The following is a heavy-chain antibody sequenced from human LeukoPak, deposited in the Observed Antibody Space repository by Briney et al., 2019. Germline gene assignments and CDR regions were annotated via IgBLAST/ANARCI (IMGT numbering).Heavy chain of an antibody. D-gene: IGHD6-19*01. V-gene: IGHV3-21*01. CDR1: GFTFSSDS. J-gene: IGHJ4*02. Sequence: PGGSLRLSCTASGFTFSSDSMSWVRQAPGRGLEWVSSISSRSDYIYYADSMKGRFTISRDNAKNSLFLQMNSLRAEDTAVYFCAGSIAVAGLDYWGQGTLVTVSS. CDR3: AGSIAVAGLDY. CDR2: ISSRSDYI.